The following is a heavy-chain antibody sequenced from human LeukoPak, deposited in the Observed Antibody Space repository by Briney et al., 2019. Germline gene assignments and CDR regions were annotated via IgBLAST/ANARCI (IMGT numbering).Heavy chain of an antibody. D-gene: IGHD2-2*01. CDR3: ATAVVSAAIRYYGMDV. Sequence: ASVKVSCKASGYTFTGYYMHWVRQAPGKGLEWMGGFDPEDGETIYAQKFQGRVTMTEDTSTDTAYMELSSLRSEDTAVYYCATAVVSAAIRYYGMDVWGQGTTVTVSS. J-gene: IGHJ6*02. CDR1: GYTFTGYY. V-gene: IGHV1-24*01. CDR2: FDPEDGET.